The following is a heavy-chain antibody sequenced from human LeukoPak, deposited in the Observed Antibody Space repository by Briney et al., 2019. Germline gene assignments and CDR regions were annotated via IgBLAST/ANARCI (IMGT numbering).Heavy chain of an antibody. D-gene: IGHD4-23*01. CDR1: SGSIISSDFY. CDR3: ARHGGLARVVQAFDP. Sequence: KPSETLSLTCTVSSGSIISSDFYWDWIRQSPGKRLEWIGSIYYSGTTFYEASLKNRVTVSVDTSKNQFSLEMTSVTAADTAVYFCARHGGLARVVQAFDPWGQGALVTVAS. CDR2: IYYSGTT. V-gene: IGHV4-39*01. J-gene: IGHJ5*02.